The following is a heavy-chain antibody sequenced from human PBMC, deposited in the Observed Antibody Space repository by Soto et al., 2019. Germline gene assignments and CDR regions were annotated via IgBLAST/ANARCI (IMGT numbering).Heavy chain of an antibody. Sequence: PGESLKISCKGSGYNFANYWIGWVRQVSGKGLEWMGIIRPSNSDTQYSPAFQGQVTISADKSISTAYLQWASLKASDTAIYYFITRGYGGYDLIFLYGGQETQVTVSS. CDR2: IRPSNSDT. J-gene: IGHJ4*02. CDR1: GYNFANYW. CDR3: ITRGYGGYDLIFLY. V-gene: IGHV5-51*01. D-gene: IGHD5-12*01.